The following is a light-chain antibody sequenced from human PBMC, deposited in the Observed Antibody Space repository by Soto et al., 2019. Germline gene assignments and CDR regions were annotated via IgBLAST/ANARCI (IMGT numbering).Light chain of an antibody. Sequence: EIVLTQSPATLSLSPGERATLSCRASQSVGSYLAWYQQKVGQAPRLLIYDASNRATGIPARFSGSGSGTDFTLTISSLEPEDFAVYYCQQSSNWPPITFGQVTRLEIK. CDR1: QSVGSY. V-gene: IGKV3-11*01. J-gene: IGKJ5*01. CDR3: QQSSNWPPIT. CDR2: DAS.